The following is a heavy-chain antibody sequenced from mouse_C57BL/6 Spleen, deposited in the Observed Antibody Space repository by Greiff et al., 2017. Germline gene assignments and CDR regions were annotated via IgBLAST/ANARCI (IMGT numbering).Heavy chain of an antibody. J-gene: IGHJ3*01. CDR1: GYTFTSYG. Sequence: QVQLQQSGAELARPGASVKLSCKASGYTFTSYGISWVKQRTGQGLEWIGEIYPRSGNTYYNEKFKGKATLTADKSSSTAYMELRSLTSEDSAVYFCARPYDCYYGFAYWGQGTLVTVSA. CDR2: IYPRSGNT. D-gene: IGHD2-3*01. V-gene: IGHV1-81*01. CDR3: ARPYDCYYGFAY.